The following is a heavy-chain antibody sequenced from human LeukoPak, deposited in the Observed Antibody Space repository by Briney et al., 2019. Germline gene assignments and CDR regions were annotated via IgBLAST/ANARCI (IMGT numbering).Heavy chain of an antibody. J-gene: IGHJ6*03. Sequence: VSVKVSCKASGYTFTGYYMHWVRQAPGQGLEWMGWINPNSGGTNYAQKFQGRVTMTRDTSISTAYMELSRLRSDDTAVYYCARGTIAVAEDYYYYMDVWGKGTTVTISS. V-gene: IGHV1-2*02. D-gene: IGHD6-19*01. CDR3: ARGTIAVAEDYYYYMDV. CDR1: GYTFTGYY. CDR2: INPNSGGT.